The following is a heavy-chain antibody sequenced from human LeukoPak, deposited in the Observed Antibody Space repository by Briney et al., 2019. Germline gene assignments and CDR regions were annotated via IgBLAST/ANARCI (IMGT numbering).Heavy chain of an antibody. D-gene: IGHD3-16*01. CDR1: GFTFSSYS. Sequence: GGSLRLSCAASGFTFSSYSMNWVRQAPGKGLEWVSSISSSSSYIYYADSVKGRFTISRDNAKNSLYLQMNSLRAEDTAVYYCARDASAVGGRFSDYWGQGTLVTVSS. J-gene: IGHJ4*02. V-gene: IGHV3-21*01. CDR2: ISSSSSYI. CDR3: ARDASAVGGRFSDY.